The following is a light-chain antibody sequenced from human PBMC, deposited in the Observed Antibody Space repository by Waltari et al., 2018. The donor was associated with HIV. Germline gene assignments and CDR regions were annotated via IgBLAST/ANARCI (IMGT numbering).Light chain of an antibody. Sequence: QAGLTQPPSMSTGLVQTATLTCTGDSNNVGYQGVAWVQHRRGHPPKLLSHSNNNRPSGISDRFSAFRSGDTGFLTISGLQSQDEADYFCCAWDSSLNGWIFGGGTHLT. V-gene: IGLV10-54*01. CDR1: SNNVGYQG. J-gene: IGLJ3*02. CDR3: CAWDSSLNGWI. CDR2: SNN.